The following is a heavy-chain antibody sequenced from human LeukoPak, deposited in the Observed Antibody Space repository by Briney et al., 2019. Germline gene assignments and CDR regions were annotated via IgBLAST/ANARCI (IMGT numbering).Heavy chain of an antibody. CDR2: ISYSGST. J-gene: IGHJ3*02. D-gene: IGHD2-15*01. CDR3: ARHDVVSRAFDI. CDR1: GGSISSYY. Sequence: SETLSLTCTVSGGSISSYYWSWIRQPPGKGLEWIGHISYSGSTNYNPSLKSRVTMSVDTSKNQFSLELSSVTAADTAVYYCARHDVVSRAFDIWGPGTMVTVSS. V-gene: IGHV4-59*08.